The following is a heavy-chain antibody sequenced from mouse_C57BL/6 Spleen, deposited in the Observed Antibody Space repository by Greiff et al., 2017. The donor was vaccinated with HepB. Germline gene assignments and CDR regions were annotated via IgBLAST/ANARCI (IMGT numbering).Heavy chain of an antibody. V-gene: IGHV1-82*01. CDR2: IYPGDGDT. CDR1: GYAFSSSW. D-gene: IGHD3-2*02. CDR3: ARSGVDSSGFFDY. J-gene: IGHJ2*01. Sequence: QVQLKESGPELVKPGASVKISCKASGYAFSSSWMNWVKQRPGKGLEWIGRIYPGDGDTNYNGKFKGKATLTADKSSSTAYMQLSSLTSEDSAVYFCARSGVDSSGFFDYWGQGTTLTVSS.